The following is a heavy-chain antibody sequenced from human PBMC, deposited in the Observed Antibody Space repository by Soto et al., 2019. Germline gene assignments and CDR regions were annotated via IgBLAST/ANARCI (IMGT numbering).Heavy chain of an antibody. J-gene: IGHJ6*04. D-gene: IGHD2-2*01. V-gene: IGHV4-34*01. CDR1: GGSVCGYD. CDR3: VRSQSDFSSTSCPLGYYYGMDV. CDR2: INHSGST. Sequence: SWSLAITCALYGGSVCGYDLGWIRQPPGKGLEWIGEINHSGSTNYNPSLKSRVTISVDTSKNQFSLKLSSVTAADMAVYYCVRSQSDFSSTSCPLGYYYGMDVCGEGITVTVSS.